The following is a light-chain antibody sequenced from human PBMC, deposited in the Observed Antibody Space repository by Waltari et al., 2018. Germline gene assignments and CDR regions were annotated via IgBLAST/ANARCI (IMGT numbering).Light chain of an antibody. V-gene: IGKV3-15*01. Sequence: EVVMTQSLATLSVSPGERATLSCRASQSVGSKIAWYQQKPGQVPRLLIYGASTRATGIPARFSGSGSGTEFILTISSLQSEDFAVYYCQQYDNWPPYTFGQGTKLEIK. CDR3: QQYDNWPPYT. CDR1: QSVGSK. J-gene: IGKJ2*01. CDR2: GAS.